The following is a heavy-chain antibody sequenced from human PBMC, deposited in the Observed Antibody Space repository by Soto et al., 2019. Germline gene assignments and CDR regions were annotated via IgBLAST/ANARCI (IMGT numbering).Heavy chain of an antibody. V-gene: IGHV3-30*18. CDR3: AKEASEVLFSVVTNYPEY. D-gene: IGHD3-22*01. CDR1: GFTFSSYG. CDR2: ISYDGSNK. J-gene: IGHJ4*02. Sequence: GGSLRLSCAASGFTFSSYGMHWVRQAPGKGLEWVAVISYDGSNKYYADSVKGRFTISRDNSKNTLYLQMNSLRAEDTAVYYCAKEASEVLFSVVTNYPEYWGQGTLVTVSS.